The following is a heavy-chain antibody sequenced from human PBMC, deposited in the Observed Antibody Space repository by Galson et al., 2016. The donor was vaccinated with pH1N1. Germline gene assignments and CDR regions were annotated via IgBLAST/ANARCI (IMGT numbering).Heavy chain of an antibody. CDR3: AKGWGVGSSTSCYRGIRYYGMAV. CDR2: IGAGFTTT. Sequence: SLRLSCAASGFTFRSFALSWVRQAPGKGLEWVSLIGAGFTTTYYADSVKGRFTISRDNSNNTLYLQMNSLRAEDTAVYYCAKGWGVGSSTSCYRGIRYYGMAVWGQGTTVTVSS. J-gene: IGHJ6*02. CDR1: GFTFRSFA. V-gene: IGHV3-23*01. D-gene: IGHD2-2*02.